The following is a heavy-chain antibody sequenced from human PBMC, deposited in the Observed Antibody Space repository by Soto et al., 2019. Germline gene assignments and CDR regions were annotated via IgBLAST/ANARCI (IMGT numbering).Heavy chain of an antibody. Sequence: ASVKVSCKAPGYTFTSYDINWVRRATGQGLEWMGWMNPNSGNTGYAQKFQGRVTMTRNTSISTAYMELSSLRSEDTAVYYCARERSAAGTGWFDPWGQGTLVTVSS. V-gene: IGHV1-8*01. J-gene: IGHJ5*02. CDR1: GYTFTSYD. D-gene: IGHD6-13*01. CDR3: ARERSAAGTGWFDP. CDR2: MNPNSGNT.